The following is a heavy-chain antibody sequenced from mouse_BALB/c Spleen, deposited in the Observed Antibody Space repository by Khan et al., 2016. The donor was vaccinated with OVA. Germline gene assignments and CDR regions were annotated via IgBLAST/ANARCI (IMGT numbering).Heavy chain of an antibody. Sequence: EVELVESGGDLVQPGGSRKLSCAASGFTFIDYGMAWVRQTPGKGPEWIAFISSVAYSIYYADTVTGRFPISRENAKNTLYLEMSSLRSDDTAMYYCARGGFAYWGQGTLVTVSA. CDR3: ARGGFAY. CDR1: GFTFIDYG. CDR2: ISSVAYSI. V-gene: IGHV5-15*02. J-gene: IGHJ3*01.